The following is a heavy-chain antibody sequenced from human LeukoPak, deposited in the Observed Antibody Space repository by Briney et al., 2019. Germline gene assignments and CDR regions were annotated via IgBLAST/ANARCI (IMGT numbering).Heavy chain of an antibody. CDR2: INPNSGGT. J-gene: IGHJ5*02. D-gene: IGHD5/OR15-5a*01. CDR1: GHTFTGYY. V-gene: IGHV1-2*02. CDR3: ARSFGLRFDWFDP. Sequence: ASVKVSCKASGHTFTGYYMHWVRQAPGQGLEWMGWINPNSGGTNYAQKFQGRVTMTRDTSISTAYMELSRLRSDDTAVYYCARSFGLRFDWFDPWGQGTLVTVSS.